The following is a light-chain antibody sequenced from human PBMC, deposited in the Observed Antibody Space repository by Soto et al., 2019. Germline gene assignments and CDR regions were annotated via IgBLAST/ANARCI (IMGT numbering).Light chain of an antibody. CDR2: GAS. CDR3: QHYGSWPPRT. CDR1: QSVGSN. Sequence: EIVMTQSPVTLSVSPGGRATLSCRASQSVGSNLAWYQHRPGQPPRLLIFGASTRATGVPARFSGSGSGTEFSLSIDSLQSEDSGIFYCQHYGSWPPRTFGQGTKVEI. J-gene: IGKJ1*01. V-gene: IGKV3-15*01.